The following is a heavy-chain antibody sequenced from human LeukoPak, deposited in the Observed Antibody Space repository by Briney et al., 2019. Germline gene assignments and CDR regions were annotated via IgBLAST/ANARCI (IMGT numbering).Heavy chain of an antibody. V-gene: IGHV4-4*07. J-gene: IGHJ6*03. CDR2: IFTSGIA. CDR1: GGSIGIYY. D-gene: IGHD3-10*01. CDR3: AREISGTYYNPLGYMDV. Sequence: PSETLSLICTVSGGSIGIYYWNWIRQPAGKGLEGIGRIFTSGIANYNPSLKSRVTMSVDTSKNQFSLHLSSVTAADTSVYYCAREISGTYYNPLGYMDVWGKGTTVTVSS.